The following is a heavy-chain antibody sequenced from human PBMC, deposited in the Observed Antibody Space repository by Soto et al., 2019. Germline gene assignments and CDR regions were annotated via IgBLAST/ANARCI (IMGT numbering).Heavy chain of an antibody. CDR1: GFTFSSYG. Sequence: GGSLRLSCAASGFTFSSYGMHWVRQAPGKGLEWVAVIWYDGSNKYYADPVKGRFTISRDNSKNTLYLQMNSLRAEDTAVYYCARAYYDILTGYFDDFDIWGPGTMVTVSS. J-gene: IGHJ3*02. D-gene: IGHD3-9*01. V-gene: IGHV3-33*01. CDR2: IWYDGSNK. CDR3: ARAYYDILTGYFDDFDI.